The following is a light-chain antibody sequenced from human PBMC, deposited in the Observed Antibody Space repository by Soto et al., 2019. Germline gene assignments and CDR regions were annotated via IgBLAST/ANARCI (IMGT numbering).Light chain of an antibody. CDR2: DVS. CDR1: SSNVGGFSY. J-gene: IGLJ3*02. Sequence: QSALTQPASVSGSPGQSITISCIGTSSNVGGFSYVSWYQQHPGKAPKLLIYDVSNRPSGVSNRFSGFKSGNTASLTISGLQAEDEADYYCSSYTSSTTLGVFGGGTKVTVL. V-gene: IGLV2-14*01. CDR3: SSYTSSTTLGV.